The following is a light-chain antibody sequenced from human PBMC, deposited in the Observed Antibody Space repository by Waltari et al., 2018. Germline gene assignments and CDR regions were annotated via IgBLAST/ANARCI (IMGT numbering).Light chain of an antibody. J-gene: IGKJ2*01. CDR1: QSVRSN. CDR3: QHYNNWPYT. CDR2: GAV. Sequence: EIVMTQSPGPLSVSPGERATLSCRASQSVRSNFAWYPPKPGPAPRLIIYGAVTRGTDVPARFSASGSGTEFTLTISSVQSEDFAVYYCQHYNNWPYTFGQGTKLEI. V-gene: IGKV3-15*01.